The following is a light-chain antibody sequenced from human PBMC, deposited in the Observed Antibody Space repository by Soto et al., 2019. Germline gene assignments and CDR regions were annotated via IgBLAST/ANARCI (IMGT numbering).Light chain of an antibody. CDR3: QQRSNWPPWT. V-gene: IGKV3D-20*02. CDR1: QSVSIN. CDR2: GAS. J-gene: IGKJ1*01. Sequence: EVVLTQSPATLSVSPGERATLSCRASQSVSINLAWYQQKPGQAPRLLIYGASSRATGIPDRFSGSGSGTDFTLTISRLEPEDFAVYYCQQRSNWPPWTFGQGTKVDIK.